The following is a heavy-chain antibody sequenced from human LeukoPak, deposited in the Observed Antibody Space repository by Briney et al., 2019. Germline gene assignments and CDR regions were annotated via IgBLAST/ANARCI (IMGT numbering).Heavy chain of an antibody. CDR1: GYTFTSYD. CDR2: MNPNSGNT. CDR3: ASGDPTNGDAFDI. Sequence: ASVKVSCKASGYTFTSYDINWVRQATGQGLEWMGWMNPNSGNTGCAQKFQGRVTITRNTSISTAYMELSSLRSEDTAVYYCASGDPTNGDAFDIWGQGTMVTVSS. V-gene: IGHV1-8*03. D-gene: IGHD1-14*01. J-gene: IGHJ3*02.